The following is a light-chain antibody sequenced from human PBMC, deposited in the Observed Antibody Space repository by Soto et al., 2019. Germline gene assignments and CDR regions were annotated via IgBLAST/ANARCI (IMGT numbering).Light chain of an antibody. J-gene: IGKJ4*01. CDR2: WAS. CDR3: QQSYNVPLT. Sequence: DIVITQSPDSLAVSLGERVTINCKSSHSVLYTSNNKNYLAWYQQKPGQAPKLLLHWASTRESGVPERFSGRGSGTEFPLTISTLQAEHVASYFCQQSYNVPLTCGGRTKVEIK. V-gene: IGKV4-1*01. CDR1: HSVLYTSNNKNY.